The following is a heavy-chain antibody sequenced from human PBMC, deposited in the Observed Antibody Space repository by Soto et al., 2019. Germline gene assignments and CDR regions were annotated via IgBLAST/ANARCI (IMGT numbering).Heavy chain of an antibody. CDR2: INPNSGGT. Sequence: ASVKVSCKASGYTFTGYYMHWVRQAPGQGLEWMGWINPNSGGTNYAQKFQGWVTMTRDTSISTAYMELSRLRSDDTAVYYCARVALSHSSSWYYFDYWGQGTLVTVSS. CDR1: GYTFTGYY. D-gene: IGHD6-13*01. V-gene: IGHV1-2*04. CDR3: ARVALSHSSSWYYFDY. J-gene: IGHJ4*02.